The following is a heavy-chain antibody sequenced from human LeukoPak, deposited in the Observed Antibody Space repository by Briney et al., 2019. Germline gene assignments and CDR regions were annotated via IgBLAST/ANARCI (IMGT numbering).Heavy chain of an antibody. CDR3: AREIGYSYGSNWFDP. V-gene: IGHV4-38-2*02. Sequence: PSETLSLTCAVSGYSISSGYYWGWIRQPPGKGLEWIGSIYHSGSTYYNPSLKSRVTISVVTSKNQFSLKLSSVTAADTAVYYCAREIGYSYGSNWFDPWGQGTLVTVSS. CDR2: IYHSGST. D-gene: IGHD5-18*01. CDR1: GYSISSGYY. J-gene: IGHJ5*02.